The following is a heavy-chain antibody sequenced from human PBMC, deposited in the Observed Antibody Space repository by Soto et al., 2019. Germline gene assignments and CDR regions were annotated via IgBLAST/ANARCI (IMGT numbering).Heavy chain of an antibody. D-gene: IGHD1-1*01. CDR1: GFTFSHAW. J-gene: IGHJ6*03. CDR3: TTDIGTSGVTGGMEV. Sequence: GGSLRLSCAASGFTFSHAWMNWVRQAPGKGLEWVGRIKSKTHGGTIDYAAPVEGRFTISRDDSKNTVYLQVNSLKTEDTAMYYCTTDIGTSGVTGGMEVWGEGTTVTVSS. CDR2: IKSKTHGGTI. V-gene: IGHV3-15*01.